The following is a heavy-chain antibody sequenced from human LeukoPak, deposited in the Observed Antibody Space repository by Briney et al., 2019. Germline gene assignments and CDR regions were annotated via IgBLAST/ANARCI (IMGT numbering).Heavy chain of an antibody. Sequence: GGSLRLSCAVSGITLSNYGMSGVRQAPGKGLEWVAGISDSGGRTNYADSVKGGFTISRDNPKNTIYMPMNTLRAEDTAVYFCAKRGVVIRVILVGFHKEAYYFDSWGQGALVTVSS. J-gene: IGHJ4*02. V-gene: IGHV3-23*01. CDR2: ISDSGGRT. CDR3: AKRGVVIRVILVGFHKEAYYFDS. CDR1: GITLSNYG. D-gene: IGHD3-22*01.